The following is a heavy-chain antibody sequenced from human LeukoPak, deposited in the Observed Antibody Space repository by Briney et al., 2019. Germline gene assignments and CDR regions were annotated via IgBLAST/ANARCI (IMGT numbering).Heavy chain of an antibody. J-gene: IGHJ6*03. Sequence: GGSLRLSCAASGFTFSSYSMNWVRQAPGKGLEWVSYISISSSIIYYADSVKGRFTISRDNSKNTLYLQMNSLRAEDTAVYYCAKAYDSSDYYYLRSYYMDVWGKGTTVTISS. CDR1: GFTFSSYS. CDR3: AKAYDSSDYYYLRSYYMDV. CDR2: ISISSSII. D-gene: IGHD3-22*01. V-gene: IGHV3-48*01.